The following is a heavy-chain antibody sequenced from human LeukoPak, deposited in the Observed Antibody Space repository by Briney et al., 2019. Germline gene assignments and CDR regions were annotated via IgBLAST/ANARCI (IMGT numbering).Heavy chain of an antibody. Sequence: GGSLRLSCAASGFTFSSYSMNWVRQAPGKGREWVSSISSSSSYIYYADSVKGRFTISRDNAQNSLYLQMNSLRAEDTAVYYCARDFYSGSWGGWYAYWGQGTLVTVSS. CDR1: GFTFSSYS. CDR2: ISSSSSYI. CDR3: ARDFYSGSWGGWYAY. V-gene: IGHV3-21*01. D-gene: IGHD6-19*01. J-gene: IGHJ4*02.